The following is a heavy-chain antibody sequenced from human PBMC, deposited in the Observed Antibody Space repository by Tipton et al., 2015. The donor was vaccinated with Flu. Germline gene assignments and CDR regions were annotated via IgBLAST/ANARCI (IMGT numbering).Heavy chain of an antibody. CDR1: GGTFSSYA. Sequence: QLVQSGAEVEKPGSSVKVSCKASGGTFSSYAISWVRQAPGQGLEWMGGIIPIFGTANYAQKFQGRVTITADESTSTAYMELSSLRSEDTAVYYCASGRYCSSPCCYAYYYYGMDVWGQGPTVPVSS. J-gene: IGHJ6*02. V-gene: IGHV1-69*01. CDR3: ASGRYCSSPCCYAYYYYGMDV. CDR2: IIPIFGTA. D-gene: IGHD2-2*01.